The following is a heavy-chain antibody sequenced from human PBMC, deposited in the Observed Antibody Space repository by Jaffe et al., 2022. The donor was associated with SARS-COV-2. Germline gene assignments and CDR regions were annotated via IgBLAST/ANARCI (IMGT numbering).Heavy chain of an antibody. Sequence: EVQLVESGGGLVQPGGSLRLSCAASGFTFSSYWMSWVRQAPGKGLEWVANIKQDGSEKYYVDSVKGRFTISRDNAKNSLYLQMNSLRAEDTAVYYCARIRPDCSSTSCYRGREDYYYYYYMDVWGKGTTVTVSS. V-gene: IGHV3-7*01. D-gene: IGHD2-2*02. J-gene: IGHJ6*03. CDR1: GFTFSSYW. CDR3: ARIRPDCSSTSCYRGREDYYYYYYMDV. CDR2: IKQDGSEK.